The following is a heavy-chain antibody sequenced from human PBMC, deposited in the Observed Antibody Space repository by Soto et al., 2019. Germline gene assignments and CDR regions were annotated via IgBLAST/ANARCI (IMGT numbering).Heavy chain of an antibody. CDR1: GGTFSSYA. CDR2: IIPIFGTA. V-gene: IGHV1-69*13. Sequence: SVKVSCKASGGTFSSYAISWVRQAPGQGLEWMGGIIPIFGTANYAQKFQGRVTITADESTSTAYMELSSLRSEDTAVYYCARDLQNFDWLSRVAPWFDPWGQHTLVPVSS. D-gene: IGHD3-9*01. CDR3: ARDLQNFDWLSRVAPWFDP. J-gene: IGHJ5*02.